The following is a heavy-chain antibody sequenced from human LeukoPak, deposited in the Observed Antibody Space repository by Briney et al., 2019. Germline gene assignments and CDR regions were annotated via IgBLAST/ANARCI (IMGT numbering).Heavy chain of an antibody. D-gene: IGHD3-3*01. CDR3: ARALETRNYYDFWSGYLNNWFDP. CDR1: GGSISSRSYC. CDR2: VHISGST. J-gene: IGHJ5*02. V-gene: IGHV4-61*09. Sequence: PSQTLSLTCTVSGGSISSRSYCWSWIRQPAGKGLEWIGHVHISGSTNYNSSLKSRVTISVDTSKNQFSLKLSSVTAADTAVYYCARALETRNYYDFWSGYLNNWFDPWGQGTLVTVSS.